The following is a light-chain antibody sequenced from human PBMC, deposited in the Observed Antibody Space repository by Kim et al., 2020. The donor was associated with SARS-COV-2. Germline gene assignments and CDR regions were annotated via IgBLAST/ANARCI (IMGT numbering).Light chain of an antibody. J-gene: IGKJ2*01. Sequence: ASVGDRVTIPCRASQSISSYLNWYQQKPGKAPKLLIYAASSLQSGVPSRFSGSGSGTDFTLTISSLQPEDFATYYCQQSYSTPYTFGQGTKLEI. CDR2: AAS. CDR1: QSISSY. CDR3: QQSYSTPYT. V-gene: IGKV1-39*01.